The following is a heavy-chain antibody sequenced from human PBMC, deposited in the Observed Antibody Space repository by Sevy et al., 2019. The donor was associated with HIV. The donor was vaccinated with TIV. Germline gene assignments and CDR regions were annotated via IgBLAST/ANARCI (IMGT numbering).Heavy chain of an antibody. V-gene: IGHV3-66*02. CDR2: IYSGGST. CDR3: ARENYDSSGYVDY. CDR1: GFTVSSNY. J-gene: IGHJ4*02. D-gene: IGHD3-22*01. Sequence: GGSLRLSCAASGFTVSSNYMSWVRQAPGKGLEWVSVIYSGGSTYYADSVKGRFTISRDNSKNTLYLQMNSLRAEDTAVYYCARENYDSSGYVDYRGQGTLVTVSS.